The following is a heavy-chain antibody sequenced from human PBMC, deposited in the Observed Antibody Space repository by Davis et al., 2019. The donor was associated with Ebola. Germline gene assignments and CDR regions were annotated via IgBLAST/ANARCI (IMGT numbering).Heavy chain of an antibody. CDR3: ARGGTPYYYYMDI. CDR1: GFTFSSYG. Sequence: PGGSLRLSCAASGFTFSSYGMHWVRQAPGKGLEWVAVIWYDGSNKYYADSVKGRFTISRDNSKNTLYLQMNSLRAEDTAVYYCARGGTPYYYYMDIWGKGTTVTVSS. V-gene: IGHV3-33*01. CDR2: IWYDGSNK. J-gene: IGHJ6*03. D-gene: IGHD1/OR15-1a*01.